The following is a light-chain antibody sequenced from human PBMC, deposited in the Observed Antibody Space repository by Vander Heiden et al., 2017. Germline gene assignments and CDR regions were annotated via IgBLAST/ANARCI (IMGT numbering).Light chain of an antibody. CDR2: DAS. CDR1: QGVSNY. CDR3: QQRSNWRIT. J-gene: IGKJ5*01. V-gene: IGKV3-11*01. Sequence: ETVLTQSPATLSSSPGERATLSCKASQGVSNYLAWYQQKPGQAPKLLIYDASNWATGIPARFSGSGSGTDFTLTISSLEPEDIAVYYCQQRSNWRITFGQGTRLEIK.